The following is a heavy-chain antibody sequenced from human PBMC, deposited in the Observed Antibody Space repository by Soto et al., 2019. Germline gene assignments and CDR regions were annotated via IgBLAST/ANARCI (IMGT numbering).Heavy chain of an antibody. CDR1: CGNSINLCYH. D-gene: IGHD3-3*01. V-gene: IGHV4-31*03. CDR2: IYYSGST. Sequence: SSVSCGNSINLCYHRIIKKKHPGKGLEWIGYIYYSGSTYYNPSLKSRVTISVDTSRNQFSLKLSSVTAADTAVYYCARGHPYYDFWSGYRGYYYMDVWGKGTTVTVSS. CDR3: ARGHPYYDFWSGYRGYYYMDV. J-gene: IGHJ6*03.